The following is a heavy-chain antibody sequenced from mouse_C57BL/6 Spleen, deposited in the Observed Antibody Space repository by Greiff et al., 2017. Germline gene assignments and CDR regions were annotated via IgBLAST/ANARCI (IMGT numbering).Heavy chain of an antibody. CDR2: ISNLAYSI. CDR1: GFTFSDYG. CDR3: ARHPALTGTEGYAMDY. D-gene: IGHD4-1*01. Sequence: EVQLVESGGGLVQPGGSLKLSCAASGFTFSDYGMAWVRQAPRKGPEWVAFISNLAYSIYYADTVTGRFTISRENAKNTLYLEMDSLRSEDTAMYYCARHPALTGTEGYAMDYWGQGTSVTVSS. J-gene: IGHJ4*01. V-gene: IGHV5-15*01.